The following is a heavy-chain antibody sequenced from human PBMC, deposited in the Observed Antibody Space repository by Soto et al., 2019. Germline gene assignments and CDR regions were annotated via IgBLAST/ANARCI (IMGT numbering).Heavy chain of an antibody. V-gene: IGHV3-23*01. J-gene: IGHJ3*01. Sequence: GGSLRLSCAASGFTFNTYAMNWVRQVPGKGLEWVASISGGGGSTYYADSVKGRFTISRDTSKNTLYLQMNSLSAEDTAVYYCAKGFIVVVTAIRPDDNFDVWRQGTMVTVSS. CDR3: AKGFIVVVTAIRPDDNFDV. CDR2: ISGGGGST. CDR1: GFTFNTYA. D-gene: IGHD2-21*02.